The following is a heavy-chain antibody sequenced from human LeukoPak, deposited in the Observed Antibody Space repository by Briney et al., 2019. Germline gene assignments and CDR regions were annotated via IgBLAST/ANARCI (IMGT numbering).Heavy chain of an antibody. V-gene: IGHV4-59*12. J-gene: IGHJ4*02. Sequence: SETLSLTCTVSGGSISSYYWSWIRQPPGKGLEWIGYIYYSGSTNYNPSLKSRVTISVDTSKNQFSLKLSSVTAADTAVYYCARDYTSRWCYFDHWGQGTLVTVSS. CDR1: GGSISSYY. CDR3: ARDYTSRWCYFDH. D-gene: IGHD6-19*01. CDR2: IYYSGST.